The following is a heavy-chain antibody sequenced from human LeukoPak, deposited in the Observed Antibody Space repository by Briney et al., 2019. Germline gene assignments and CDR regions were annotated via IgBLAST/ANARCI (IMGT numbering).Heavy chain of an antibody. CDR2: IYWNGGST. V-gene: IGHV3-20*04. D-gene: IGHD3-10*01. CDR3: ARDREWFGDHYYYMAV. CDR1: GFTLDDYG. J-gene: IGHJ6*03. Sequence: PGGSLRLSCAASGFTLDDYGMSWVRHGPGKGLERVSGIYWNGGSTGYADSVKGRFTISRDNAKNSLYLQMNSLRAEDTALYYCARDREWFGDHYYYMAVWGKGTTVTVSS.